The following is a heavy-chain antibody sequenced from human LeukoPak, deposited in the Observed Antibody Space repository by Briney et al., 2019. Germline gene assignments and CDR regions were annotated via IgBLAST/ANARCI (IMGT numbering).Heavy chain of an antibody. CDR3: ARHHQYPITYYMDV. CDR2: INPNSGGT. V-gene: IGHV1-2*06. J-gene: IGHJ6*03. CDR1: GYTFTGYY. D-gene: IGHD3-10*01. Sequence: GASVKVSCKASGYTFTGYYMHWVRQAPGQGLEWMGRINPNSGGTNYAQKFQGRVTMTRDTSISTAYMELSRLRSDDTAVYYCARHHQYPITYYMDVWGKGTTVTVSS.